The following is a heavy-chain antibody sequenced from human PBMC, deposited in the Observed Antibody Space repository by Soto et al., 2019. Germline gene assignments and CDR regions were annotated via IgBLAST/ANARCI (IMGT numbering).Heavy chain of an antibody. Sequence: GGSLRLSCASSEFTLSSYGIHWVRQAPGKWLEWVAVISYDGSNKYYADSVKGRFTISRDNSKNTLYLQMNSLRAEDTAVYYCAKVLGSSSTFDYWGQGTLVTVS. CDR1: EFTLSSYG. V-gene: IGHV3-30*18. D-gene: IGHD6-13*01. J-gene: IGHJ4*02. CDR2: ISYDGSNK. CDR3: AKVLGSSSTFDY.